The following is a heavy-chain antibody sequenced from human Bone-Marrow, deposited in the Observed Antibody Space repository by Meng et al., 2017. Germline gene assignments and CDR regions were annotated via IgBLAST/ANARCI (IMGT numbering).Heavy chain of an antibody. V-gene: IGHV4-4*02. J-gene: IGHJ4*02. CDR2: FHHSGTT. Sequence: QGHLRGSGPGLVKPSGTLSLACGASGASVSSGYWGTWVRQPPGKGLEWIGEFHHSGTTNYNPSLRSRVTISVDTSKNQFSLRLTSVTAADTAAYYCAASSGWYRIDSWGQGTLVTVSS. D-gene: IGHD6-19*01. CDR3: AASSGWYRIDS. CDR1: GASVSSGYW.